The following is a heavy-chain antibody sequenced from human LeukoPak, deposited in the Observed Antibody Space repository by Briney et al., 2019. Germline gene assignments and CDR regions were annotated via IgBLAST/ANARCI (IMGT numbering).Heavy chain of an antibody. CDR3: AKGSYYDSSGSFDFAY. J-gene: IGHJ4*02. D-gene: IGHD3-22*01. Sequence: PGGSLRLSCAASGFTFSSYAMSWVRKAPGKGLEWVSGISGSGDNTYYADSVKGRFTISRDNSKHTLYVQVNSRGTEDKAPYYCAKGSYYDSSGSFDFAYWGQGSLFTVSS. CDR2: ISGSGDNT. V-gene: IGHV3-23*01. CDR1: GFTFSSYA.